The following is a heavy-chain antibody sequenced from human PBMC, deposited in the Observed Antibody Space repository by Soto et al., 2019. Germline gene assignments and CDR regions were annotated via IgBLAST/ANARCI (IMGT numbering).Heavy chain of an antibody. J-gene: IGHJ4*02. Sequence: GESLKISCXGSGYSFTSSWIGWVRQMPGKGLEWMGVIFPGDSDTSYNPSCRGQVTISADRSISTAYVQWSSLKASDTAMYFCVRQFGSGYFDYWGQGTPVTVS. V-gene: IGHV5-51*01. CDR1: GYSFTSSW. CDR2: IFPGDSDT. D-gene: IGHD3-10*01. CDR3: VRQFGSGYFDY.